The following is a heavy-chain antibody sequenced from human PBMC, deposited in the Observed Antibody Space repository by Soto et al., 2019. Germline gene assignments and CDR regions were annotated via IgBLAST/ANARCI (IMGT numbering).Heavy chain of an antibody. D-gene: IGHD3-10*01. CDR2: INHSGST. CDR3: ARGGMVRGVIIPYYFDY. CDR1: GGSFSGYY. V-gene: IGHV4-34*01. Sequence: QVQLQQWGAGLLKPSETLSLTCAVYGGSFSGYYWSWIRQPPGKGLEWIGEINHSGSTNYNPSLKSRVTISGDTSKNQFSLKLSSVTAADTAVYDWARGGMVRGVIIPYYFDYWGQGTLVTVSS. J-gene: IGHJ4*02.